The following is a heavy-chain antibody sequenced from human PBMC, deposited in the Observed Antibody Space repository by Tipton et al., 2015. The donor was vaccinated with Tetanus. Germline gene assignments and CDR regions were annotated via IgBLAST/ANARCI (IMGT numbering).Heavy chain of an antibody. V-gene: IGHV4-31*03. Sequence: TLSLTCTVSGGSLSRGGYYWTWVRQNPGKGLEWIGDIYFSGSTYYNPSLKSRVTISVDTSKNQFSLRLNSVTAADTAVYFCARDQARGARGWNYFDYWGLGTLVTVSS. CDR2: IYFSGST. D-gene: IGHD1-26*01. CDR3: ARDQARGARGWNYFDY. J-gene: IGHJ4*02. CDR1: GGSLSRGGYY.